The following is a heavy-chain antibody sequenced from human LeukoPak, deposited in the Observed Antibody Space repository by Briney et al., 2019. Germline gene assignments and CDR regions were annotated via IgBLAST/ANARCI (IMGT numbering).Heavy chain of an antibody. CDR3: ARSPYSGMAFDV. CDR2: ITSSGSPI. D-gene: IGHD1-26*01. Sequence: GGSLRLSCAASGFTFSSYEMNWARQAPGKGLEWISFITSSGSPIYYADSVKGRFTISRDNAKNSLYLQMNSLRAEDTAIYYCARSPYSGMAFDVWGQGTMVTVSS. CDR1: GFTFSSYE. J-gene: IGHJ3*01. V-gene: IGHV3-48*03.